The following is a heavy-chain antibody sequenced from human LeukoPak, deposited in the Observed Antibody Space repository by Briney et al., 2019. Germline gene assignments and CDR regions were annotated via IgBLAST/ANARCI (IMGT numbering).Heavy chain of an antibody. Sequence: SETLSLTCTVSDGSISSSSDYWGWIRQPPEKGLEWIGTIYYSGSTYYNPSLKSRVTISVDTSKNQFSLKLSSVTAADTAVYYCARVGSKIWWGVVAPAADSKDAFDIWGQGTMVTVSS. CDR2: IYYSGST. CDR3: ARVGSKIWWGVVAPAADSKDAFDI. CDR1: DGSISSSSDY. V-gene: IGHV4-39*07. J-gene: IGHJ3*02. D-gene: IGHD2-2*01.